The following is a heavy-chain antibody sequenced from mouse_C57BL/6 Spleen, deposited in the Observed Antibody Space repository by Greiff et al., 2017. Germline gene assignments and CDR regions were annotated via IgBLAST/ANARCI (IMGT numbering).Heavy chain of an antibody. V-gene: IGHV1-63*01. Sequence: VKLQESGAELVRPGTSVKMSCKASGYTFTNYWIGWAKQRPGHGLEWIGDIYPGGGYTNYNEKFKGKATLTADKSSSTAYMQFSSLTSEDSAIYYCARTYYGSSYYYAMDYGGQGTSVTVSS. CDR2: IYPGGGYT. CDR1: GYTFTNYW. CDR3: ARTYYGSSYYYAMDY. J-gene: IGHJ4*01. D-gene: IGHD1-1*01.